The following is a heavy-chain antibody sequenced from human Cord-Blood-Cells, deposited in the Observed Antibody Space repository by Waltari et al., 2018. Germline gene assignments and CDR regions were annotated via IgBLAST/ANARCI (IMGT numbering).Heavy chain of an antibody. CDR1: GGTFSSYA. Sequence: QVQLVQSGAEVKKPGASVQVSCKASGGTFSSYAISWVRQAPGHGLEWMGGIVPIFGTANYAQKFQGRVTITADKSTSTAYMELSSLRSEDTAVYYCARGKGTIFGVVILQKQDFQHWGQGTLVTVSS. CDR3: ARGKGTIFGVVILQKQDFQH. J-gene: IGHJ1*01. V-gene: IGHV1-69*06. D-gene: IGHD3-3*01. CDR2: IVPIFGTA.